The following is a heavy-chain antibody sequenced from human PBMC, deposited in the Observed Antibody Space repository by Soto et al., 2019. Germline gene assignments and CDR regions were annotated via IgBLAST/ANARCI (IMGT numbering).Heavy chain of an antibody. J-gene: IGHJ4*02. D-gene: IGHD7-27*01. CDR2: IYXXXXX. CDR3: ARVWGLDYIDS. V-gene: IGHV4-59*01. Sequence: SETLSLTCTVSGASISSSYWSWIRRPPGKGLEXXGXIYXXXXXKXXPSLKSRVTISVDTSKNQFSVKLSSGTAADTAVYYCARVWGLDYIDSWGQGTRVTVSS. CDR1: GASISSSY.